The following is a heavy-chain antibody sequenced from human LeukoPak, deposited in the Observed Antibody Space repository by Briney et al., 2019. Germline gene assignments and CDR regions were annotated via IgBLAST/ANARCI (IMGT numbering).Heavy chain of an antibody. CDR2: ISGSGGST. CDR3: AKDPLYYYDSSYFDY. J-gene: IGHJ4*02. D-gene: IGHD3-22*01. CDR1: GFTFSSYW. Sequence: GGSLRLSCAASGFTFSSYWMSWVRQAPGKGLEWVSAISGSGGSTYYADSVKGRFTISRDNSKNTLYLQMNSLRAEDTAVYYCAKDPLYYYDSSYFDYWGQGTLVTVSS. V-gene: IGHV3-23*01.